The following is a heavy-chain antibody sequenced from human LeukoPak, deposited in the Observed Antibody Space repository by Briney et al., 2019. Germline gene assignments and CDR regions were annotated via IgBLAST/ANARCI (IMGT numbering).Heavy chain of an antibody. V-gene: IGHV3-48*03. CDR2: ISSSGSTI. Sequence: GGSLRLSCAASGFTFSSYEMNWVRQAPGKGLEWVSYISSSGSTIYYADSVKGRFTISRDNAKNSLYLQMNSLRAEDTAVYYCARAPPGSMTAHAFDIWGQGTMVTVSS. J-gene: IGHJ3*02. CDR1: GFTFSSYE. CDR3: ARAPPGSMTAHAFDI. D-gene: IGHD2/OR15-2a*01.